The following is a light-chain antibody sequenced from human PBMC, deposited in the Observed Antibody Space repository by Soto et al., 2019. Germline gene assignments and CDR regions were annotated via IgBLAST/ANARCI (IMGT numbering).Light chain of an antibody. V-gene: IGLV1-40*01. CDR2: NYV. J-gene: IGLJ2*01. CDR3: QSYDSNLSGSP. CDR1: SSNIGAGYG. Sequence: QSVLTQPPSVSGAPGQRVTISCAGTSSNIGAGYGVHWYQQLPGRAPKLLIHNYVNRPSGVPDRFSGSKSGTSASLAITGLQGEDEGDYYCQSYDSNLSGSPFGRGTQLTVL.